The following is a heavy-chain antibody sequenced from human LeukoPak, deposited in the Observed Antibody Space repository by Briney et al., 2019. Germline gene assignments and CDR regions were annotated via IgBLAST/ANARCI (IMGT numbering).Heavy chain of an antibody. CDR3: ARVHIVVDAFDI. D-gene: IGHD2-21*01. V-gene: IGHV4-38-2*02. CDR2: IYYSGST. CDR1: GYSISSGYY. J-gene: IGHJ3*02. Sequence: SETLSLTCTVSGYSISSGYYWGWIRQPPGKGLEWIGSIYYSGSTYYNPSLKSRVTISVDTSKNQFSLKLSSVTAADTAVYYCARVHIVVDAFDIWGQGTMVTVSS.